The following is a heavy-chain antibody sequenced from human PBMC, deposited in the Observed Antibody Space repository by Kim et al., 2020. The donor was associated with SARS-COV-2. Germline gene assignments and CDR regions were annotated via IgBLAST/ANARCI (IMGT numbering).Heavy chain of an antibody. V-gene: IGHV1-2*02. Sequence: AQKFQGRVTMTRDTSISTAYMELSRLRSDDTAVYYCASVPAAIIWDAFDIWGQGTMVTVSS. D-gene: IGHD2-2*02. J-gene: IGHJ3*02. CDR3: ASVPAAIIWDAFDI.